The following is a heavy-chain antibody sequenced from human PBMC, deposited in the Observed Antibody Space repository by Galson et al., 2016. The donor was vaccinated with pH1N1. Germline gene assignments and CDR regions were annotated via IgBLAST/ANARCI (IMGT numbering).Heavy chain of an antibody. CDR1: GFTFRSYA. V-gene: IGHV3-23*01. CDR2: ISGGGTI. CDR3: AKDKRSGWSVGGGFMDH. Sequence: SLRLSCAVSGFTFRSYAMNWVRQAPGKGPEWVSVISGGGTIHYADSVRGRFTLSRDNSNNTVYLQMNSLRAEDTGVYYCAKDKRSGWSVGGGFMDHWGQGTLVTVSS. D-gene: IGHD6-19*01. J-gene: IGHJ4*02.